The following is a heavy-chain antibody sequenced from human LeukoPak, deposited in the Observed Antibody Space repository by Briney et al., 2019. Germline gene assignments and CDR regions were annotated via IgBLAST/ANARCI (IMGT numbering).Heavy chain of an antibody. CDR1: GGSISSSRYY. D-gene: IGHD3-10*01. CDR2: IYYSGST. J-gene: IGHJ4*02. V-gene: IGHV4-39*01. Sequence: SATLSLKCTVSGGSISSSRYYCGWIRQPPGKGLEWIGSIYYSGSTYYNPSLKSRATISVDTSKNQFSLKLSSVTAADTAVYYCARHARWFGELFPDYWGQGTLVTVSS. CDR3: ARHARWFGELFPDY.